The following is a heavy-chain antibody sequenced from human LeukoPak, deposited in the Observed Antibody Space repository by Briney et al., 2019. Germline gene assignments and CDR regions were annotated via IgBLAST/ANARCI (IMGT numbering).Heavy chain of an antibody. CDR1: GDSLSSYY. Sequence: SETLSLTCTVSGDSLSSYYLSWIRQPPGKGLEWIGYIHHSGSTNYNPSLKSRVTISVDTSKNQFSLRLSSVTAADTALYYCASGFRGQLGYFDYWGQGTLVTVSS. V-gene: IGHV4-59*01. D-gene: IGHD1-1*01. J-gene: IGHJ4*02. CDR3: ASGFRGQLGYFDY. CDR2: IHHSGST.